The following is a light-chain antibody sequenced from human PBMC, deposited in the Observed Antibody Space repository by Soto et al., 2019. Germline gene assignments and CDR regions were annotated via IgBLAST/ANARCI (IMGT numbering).Light chain of an antibody. Sequence: QSVLTQPPSVSAAPGQKVTISCSGSTSNIRNNYVSWYQQHPGTAPKLLIYDNNKRPSGIPDRFSGSKSGTSATLGITGLQTGDEAVYYCGSWDTSLSARVFGGGTHLTVL. CDR3: GSWDTSLSARV. CDR1: TSNIRNNY. J-gene: IGLJ3*02. CDR2: DNN. V-gene: IGLV1-51*01.